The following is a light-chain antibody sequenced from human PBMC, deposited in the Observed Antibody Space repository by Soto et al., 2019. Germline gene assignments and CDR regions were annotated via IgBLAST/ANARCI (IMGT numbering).Light chain of an antibody. J-gene: IGLJ1*01. CDR3: QSYDSSLSGYV. CDR1: SSNIGAGYD. Sequence: QSVLTHPPSVSFAPGQRVTISCTGSSSNIGAGYDVHWYQQLPGTAPKLLIYGNSNRPSGVPDRFSGSKSGTSASLAITGLQAEDEADYYCQSYDSSLSGYVFGTGTKVTVL. CDR2: GNS. V-gene: IGLV1-40*01.